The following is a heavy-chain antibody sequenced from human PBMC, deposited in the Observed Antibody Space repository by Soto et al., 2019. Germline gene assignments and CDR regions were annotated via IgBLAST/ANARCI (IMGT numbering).Heavy chain of an antibody. J-gene: IGHJ6*02. CDR2: ISYDGSNK. Sequence: QVQLVESGGGVVQPGRSLRLSCAASGFTFSSYGMHWVRQAPGKWLEWVAVISYDGSNKYYADSVKGRFTISRDNSKNTLHVQMNSLRAEDTAVYYCAKYRHPNLRLFLLRRGLSGGMEVWGQGTPVTGFS. V-gene: IGHV3-30*18. CDR3: AKYRHPNLRLFLLRRGLSGGMEV. D-gene: IGHD3-10*01. CDR1: GFTFSSYG.